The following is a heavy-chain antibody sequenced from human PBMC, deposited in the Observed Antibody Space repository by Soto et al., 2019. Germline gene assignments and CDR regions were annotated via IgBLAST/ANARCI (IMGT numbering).Heavy chain of an antibody. J-gene: IGHJ6*03. D-gene: IGHD2-2*01. CDR2: IKQDGSEK. CDR3: ARSRAGRTAASYYDYMDV. CDR1: GFSFSDYW. V-gene: IGHV3-7*01. Sequence: EVQLLESGGGLVQPGGSLRVSCAAAGFSFSDYWMTWVRQVPGKGLEWVANIKQDGSEKYYADSVKGRFTISRDNAKSSLYVQLNSLRVEDTAVYYCARSRAGRTAASYYDYMDVWGNGTTVTVSS.